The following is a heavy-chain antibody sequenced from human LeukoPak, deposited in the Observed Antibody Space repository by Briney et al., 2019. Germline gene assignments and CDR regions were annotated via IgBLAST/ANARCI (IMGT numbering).Heavy chain of an antibody. Sequence: ASVKVSCKASGYTFTGYYMHWVRQAPGQGLEWMGWINPNSGGTNYAQKLQGRVTMTTDASTSTAYMELRSLRSDDTAVYYCARFNYGDWSYYGMDVWGQGTTVTVSS. CDR3: ARFNYGDWSYYGMDV. J-gene: IGHJ6*02. V-gene: IGHV1-2*02. CDR2: INPNSGGT. D-gene: IGHD4-17*01. CDR1: GYTFTGYY.